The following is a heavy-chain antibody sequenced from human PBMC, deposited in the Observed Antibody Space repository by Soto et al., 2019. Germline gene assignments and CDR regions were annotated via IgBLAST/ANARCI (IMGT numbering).Heavy chain of an antibody. J-gene: IGHJ4*02. Sequence: QVQLQESGPGLVKPSQTLSLTCTVSGGSINTGDYDWSWIRQPPGKGLEWIGYIYSSGSTYYNPSSKSRITISRDTSKKQFSLKLISVTAADTAVYYCARYNYGQRDYWGQGTLVTVSS. V-gene: IGHV4-30-4*01. CDR3: ARYNYGQRDY. D-gene: IGHD5-18*01. CDR2: IYSSGST. CDR1: GGSINTGDYD.